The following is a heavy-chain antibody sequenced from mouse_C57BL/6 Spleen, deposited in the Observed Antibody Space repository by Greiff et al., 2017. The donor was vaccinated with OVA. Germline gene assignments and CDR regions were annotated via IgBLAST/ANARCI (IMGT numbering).Heavy chain of an antibody. CDR1: GYTFTSYW. CDR3: ARFTTVVDY. CDR2: IDPSDSYT. Sequence: VQLQQPGAELVMPGASVKLSCKASGYTFTSYWMHWVKRRPGQGLEWIGEIDPSDSYTNYNQKFKGKSTLTVDKSSSTAYMQLSSLTSEDSAVYYCARFTTVVDYWGQGTTLTVSS. J-gene: IGHJ2*01. D-gene: IGHD1-1*01. V-gene: IGHV1-69*01.